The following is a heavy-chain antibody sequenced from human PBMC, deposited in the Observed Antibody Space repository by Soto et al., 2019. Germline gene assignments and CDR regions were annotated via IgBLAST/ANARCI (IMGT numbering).Heavy chain of an antibody. CDR3: AREDSSDPISYDY. CDR2: SDPEDGET. CDR1: GYTLTELS. Sequence: ASVKVSCKVSGYTLTELSMHWVRQAPGKGLEWMGGSDPEDGETIYAQKFQGRVTMTADESTSTAYMELSSLRSEDTAVYYCAREDSSDPISYDYWGQGTLVTVSS. J-gene: IGHJ4*02. D-gene: IGHD3-22*01. V-gene: IGHV1-24*01.